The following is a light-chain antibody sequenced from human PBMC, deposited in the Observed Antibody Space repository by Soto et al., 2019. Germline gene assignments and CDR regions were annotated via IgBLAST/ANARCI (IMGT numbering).Light chain of an antibody. V-gene: IGKV3-15*01. J-gene: IGKJ5*01. CDR3: QQRSNWPPIT. Sequence: ELVMTQTPAPLSVSPGERATLSCRSSQSVSTNLAWYQQKPGQGPRLLIFGASTRAIGIPARFSGSGSGTDFSLTISSLEPEDLAVFYCQQRSNWPPITSGQGTRLE. CDR2: GAS. CDR1: QSVSTN.